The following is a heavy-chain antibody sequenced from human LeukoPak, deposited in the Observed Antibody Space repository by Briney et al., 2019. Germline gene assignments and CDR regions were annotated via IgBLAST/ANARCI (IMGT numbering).Heavy chain of an antibody. CDR3: ARGSLHSAYGFDY. D-gene: IGHD5-12*01. CDR1: GFXFSSYE. V-gene: IGHV3-48*03. J-gene: IGHJ4*02. CDR2: SSSSGSTI. Sequence: PGGSLRLSCGASGFXFSSYEINWVRQAPGKGLEWVSHSSSSGSTIYYAGSVKGRFTIARDNAKNSVYLQMNSLRAEDTAVYYCARGSLHSAYGFDYWGQGTLVTVSS.